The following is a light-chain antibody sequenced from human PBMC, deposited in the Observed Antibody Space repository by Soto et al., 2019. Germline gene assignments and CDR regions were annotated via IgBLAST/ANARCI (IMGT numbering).Light chain of an antibody. V-gene: IGKV3-20*01. J-gene: IGKJ4*01. Sequence: EIVLTQSPGTLPVSPGERATLSCRASQSVGRNYLAWYQQKPGQAPRLLIYGASSRATGIPDRFSGSASGTDFTLTISRLEPEDFAVYYCQQYAESPLTFGGGTKVETK. CDR1: QSVGRNY. CDR2: GAS. CDR3: QQYAESPLT.